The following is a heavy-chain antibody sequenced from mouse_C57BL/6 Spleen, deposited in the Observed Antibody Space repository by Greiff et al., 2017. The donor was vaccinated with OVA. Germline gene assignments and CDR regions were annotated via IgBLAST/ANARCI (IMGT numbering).Heavy chain of an antibody. CDR1: GFTFSDYG. CDR2: ISNLAYSI. V-gene: IGHV5-15*01. D-gene: IGHD1-1*01. J-gene: IGHJ3*01. Sequence: EVMLVESGGGLVQPGGSLKLSCAASGFTFSDYGMAWVRQAPWKGPEWVAFISNLAYSIYYADTVTGRFTISRENAKNARYLEMSSLKSEATAMYFWARDYGSSSGFAYWGQGTLVTVSA. CDR3: ARDYGSSSGFAY.